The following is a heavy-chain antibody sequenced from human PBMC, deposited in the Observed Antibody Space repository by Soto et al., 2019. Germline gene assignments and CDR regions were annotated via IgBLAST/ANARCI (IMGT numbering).Heavy chain of an antibody. D-gene: IGHD2-2*01. Sequence: QVQLDQSGPEVKKSGSSVKVSCKASGGAFGTFAISWLRQAPGQGLEWMGGIIPIYGTPHYAQIFKGRVTISADASTDTRYMEVTSLTSADTAVYYCASQDPPRDRYCSSYSCYDGWFESWGQGTLVTVST. V-gene: IGHV1-69*01. CDR3: ASQDPPRDRYCSSYSCYDGWFES. J-gene: IGHJ5*01. CDR2: IIPIYGTP. CDR1: GGAFGTFA.